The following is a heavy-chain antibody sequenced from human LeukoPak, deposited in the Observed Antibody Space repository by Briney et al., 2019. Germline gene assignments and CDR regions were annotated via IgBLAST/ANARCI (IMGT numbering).Heavy chain of an antibody. D-gene: IGHD6-19*01. CDR2: IADSGGVT. V-gene: IGHV3-23*01. CDR3: AGHPGIAVAGDFDY. Sequence: GGSLRLSCAASGFSFATYAMTWVRQAPGKGLEWVSAIADSGGVTYYADSVKGRFTISRDNSKNTLYLQMNSLRAEDTAVYYCAGHPGIAVAGDFDYWGQGTLVTVSS. J-gene: IGHJ4*02. CDR1: GFSFATYA.